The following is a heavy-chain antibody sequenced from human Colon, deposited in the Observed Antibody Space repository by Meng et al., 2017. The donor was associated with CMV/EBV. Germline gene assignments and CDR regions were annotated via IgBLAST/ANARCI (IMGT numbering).Heavy chain of an antibody. J-gene: IGHJ6*02. Sequence: ETLSLTCAASGFTFSSYWMSWVRQAPGKGLEWVANIKQDGSEKYYVDSVKGRFTISRDNAKNSLYLQMNSLRAEDTAVYYCARDQEIQLWDGVYYYYGMDVWGQGTTVTVSS. D-gene: IGHD5-18*01. CDR2: IKQDGSEK. CDR3: ARDQEIQLWDGVYYYYGMDV. CDR1: GFTFSSYW. V-gene: IGHV3-7*01.